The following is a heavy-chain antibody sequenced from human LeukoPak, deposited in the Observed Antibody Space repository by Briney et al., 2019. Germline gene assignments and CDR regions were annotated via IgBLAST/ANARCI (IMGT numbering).Heavy chain of an antibody. CDR3: AKDQGIQLWLKYFQH. V-gene: IGHV3-23*01. D-gene: IGHD5-18*01. CDR1: GFTFSSYA. J-gene: IGHJ1*01. CDR2: ISGSGGTT. Sequence: GGSLRLSCTAPGFTFSSYAMSWVRQAPGKGLEWVSTISGSGGTTLYADSVKGRFTISRDNSKSTLYLQMNSLRAEDTAVYYCAKDQGIQLWLKYFQHWGQGTLVTVSS.